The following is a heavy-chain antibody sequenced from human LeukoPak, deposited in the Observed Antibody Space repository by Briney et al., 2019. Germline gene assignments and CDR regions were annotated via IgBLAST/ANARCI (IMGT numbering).Heavy chain of an antibody. D-gene: IGHD4-17*01. CDR1: GGSISSGGYY. CDR2: IYYSGTT. Sequence: PSETLSLTCTVSGGSISSGGYYWSWIRQHPGKGLEWIGCIYYSGTTYYHPSLTSRVATSVDTSKNQFSLKLSSVTAADTAVYYCARSGTVTTWNYWGQGTLVTVSS. CDR3: ARSGTVTTWNY. J-gene: IGHJ4*02. V-gene: IGHV4-31*03.